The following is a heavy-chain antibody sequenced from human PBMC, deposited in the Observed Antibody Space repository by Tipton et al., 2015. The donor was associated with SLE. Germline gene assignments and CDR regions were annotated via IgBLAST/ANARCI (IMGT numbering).Heavy chain of an antibody. V-gene: IGHV1-24*01. CDR1: GDSLSELS. CDR2: FDPEDRKT. J-gene: IGHJ4*02. D-gene: IGHD1-26*01. Sequence: QSGPEVKKPGASVKVSCKVSGDSLSELSMHWVRQAPGKGLEWMGGFDPEDRKTIYAQKFQGRVTMTEDASSNTAYMELSSLRSEDTAIYYCSAARKVEWEPLLSFCVYWGQGTLVSVSS. CDR3: SAARKVEWEPLLSFCVY.